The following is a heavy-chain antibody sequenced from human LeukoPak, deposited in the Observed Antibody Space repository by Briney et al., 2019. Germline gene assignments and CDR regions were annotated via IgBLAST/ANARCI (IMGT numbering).Heavy chain of an antibody. D-gene: IGHD2-2*01. Sequence: ASVKISCXVSGYTFTDYYMHWVQQAPGKGLEWMGLVDPEDGETIYAEKFQGRVTITADTSTDTAYMELSSLRSEDTAVYYCATADCSSTSCYPYYMDVWGKGTTVTVSS. CDR2: VDPEDGET. V-gene: IGHV1-69-2*01. J-gene: IGHJ6*03. CDR3: ATADCSSTSCYPYYMDV. CDR1: GYTFTDYY.